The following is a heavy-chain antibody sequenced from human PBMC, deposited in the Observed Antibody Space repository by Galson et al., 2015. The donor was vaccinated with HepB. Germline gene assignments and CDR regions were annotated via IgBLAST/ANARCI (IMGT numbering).Heavy chain of an antibody. D-gene: IGHD3-22*01. J-gene: IGHJ4*02. CDR1: GYTFTSYY. V-gene: IGHV1-46*01. Sequence: CKASGYTFTSYYMHWVRQAPGQGLEWMGIINPSGGSTSYAQKFQGRVTMTRDTSTSTVYMELSSLRSEDTAVYYCARGDTADYYDSSGYYYVGNYPEDYWGQGTLVTVSS. CDR3: ARGDTADYYDSSGYYYVGNYPEDY. CDR2: INPSGGST.